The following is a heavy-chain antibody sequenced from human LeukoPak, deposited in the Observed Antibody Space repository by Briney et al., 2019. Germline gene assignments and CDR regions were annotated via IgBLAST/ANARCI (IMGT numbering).Heavy chain of an antibody. J-gene: IGHJ4*02. CDR1: GFTFSHYS. D-gene: IGHD3-22*01. CDR2: ISSIGTTV. Sequence: GGSLRLSCAASGFTFSHYSMNWVRQAPGKGLEWVSYISSIGTTVHYADSVKGRFTISRDNAKNSLYLQMNNLRVDDTAVYFCARDLSGDSSGYYFDYWGQGTLVTVSS. V-gene: IGHV3-48*04. CDR3: ARDLSGDSSGYYFDY.